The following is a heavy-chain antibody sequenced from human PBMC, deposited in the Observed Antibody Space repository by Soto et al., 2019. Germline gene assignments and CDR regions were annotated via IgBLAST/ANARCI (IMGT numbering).Heavy chain of an antibody. J-gene: IGHJ4*02. Sequence: GGSLRLSCTASGVTFSTYAMHWVRQAPGKGLEWVAVISYDGSNEYYVDSVKGRFTISRDNSKNTLYLQMNSLREEDTAVYYCARGSDGNYNSGILIDWGQGTMVTVYS. CDR3: ARGSDGNYNSGILID. V-gene: IGHV3-30-3*01. CDR1: GVTFSTYA. D-gene: IGHD3-10*01. CDR2: ISYDGSNE.